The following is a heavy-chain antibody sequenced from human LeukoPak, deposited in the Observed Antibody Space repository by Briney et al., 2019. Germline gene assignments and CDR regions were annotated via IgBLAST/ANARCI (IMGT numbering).Heavy chain of an antibody. Sequence: PGGSLRLSCAASGFTFSSYAMSWVRQAPGKGLEWVSAISGSGGSTYYADSVKGRFTISRDNSKNTLYLQMSSLRAEDTAVYYREKDVTTATYYFDYWGQGTLVTVSS. CDR3: EKDVTTATYYFDY. V-gene: IGHV3-23*01. D-gene: IGHD1-1*01. CDR1: GFTFSSYA. CDR2: ISGSGGST. J-gene: IGHJ4*02.